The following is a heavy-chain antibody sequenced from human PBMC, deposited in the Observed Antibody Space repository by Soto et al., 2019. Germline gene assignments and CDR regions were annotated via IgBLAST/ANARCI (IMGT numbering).Heavy chain of an antibody. CDR3: ARLAGSRTIYDS. V-gene: IGHV3-7*01. Sequence: GGSLRLSCAASGFTFSSHWMSWVRQAPGKGLEWVASIKPDGSDRYYVDSVKGRFTISRDNAKSSLYLEMNSLSVEDTAVFYCARLAGSRTIYDSWGQGALVTVSS. CDR2: IKPDGSDR. J-gene: IGHJ4*02. D-gene: IGHD2-21*01. CDR1: GFTFSSHW.